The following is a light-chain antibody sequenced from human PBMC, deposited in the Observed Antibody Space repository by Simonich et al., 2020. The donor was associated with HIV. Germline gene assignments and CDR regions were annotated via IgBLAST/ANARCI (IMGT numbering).Light chain of an antibody. CDR2: DVT. Sequence: QSALTQPASVSGSPGQSITISCTGTSSDIGDYNFVSWYQQHPFKAPKLMIYDVTKRPSGGSNRFSGSKSGTTASLTISGLQAEDEADYYCTSYTRNTTWVFGGGTKLTVL. V-gene: IGLV2-14*01. J-gene: IGLJ3*02. CDR3: TSYTRNTTWV. CDR1: SSDIGDYNF.